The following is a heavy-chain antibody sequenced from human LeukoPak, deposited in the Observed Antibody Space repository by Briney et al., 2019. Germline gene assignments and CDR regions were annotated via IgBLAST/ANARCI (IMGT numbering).Heavy chain of an antibody. J-gene: IGHJ6*02. Sequence: ASVKVSCKASGYQFISYTMSWVRQAPGQGLEWMGWINTKTANPTYTQDFTGRFVFSLDTSVSTAYLQISGLKAGDTAVYYCARVAGFGERGMDVWGQGTTVTVSS. CDR2: INTKTANP. CDR1: GYQFISYT. D-gene: IGHD3-10*01. CDR3: ARVAGFGERGMDV. V-gene: IGHV7-4-1*02.